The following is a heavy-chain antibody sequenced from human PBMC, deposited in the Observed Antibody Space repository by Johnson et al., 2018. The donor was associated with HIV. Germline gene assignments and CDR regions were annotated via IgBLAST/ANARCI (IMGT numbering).Heavy chain of an antibody. CDR1: GFTFSSYD. V-gene: IGHV3-13*01. J-gene: IGHJ3*02. CDR2: IGTAGDT. D-gene: IGHD6-13*01. CDR3: ARGGNSPQQLARQGEIDAFDI. Sequence: VQLVESGGGLVQPGGSLRLSCAASGFTFSSYDMHWVRQATGKGLEWVSAIGTAGDTYYPGSVKGRFTISRDNSKNTLYLQMNSLRAGDTAVYYCARGGNSPQQLARQGEIDAFDIWGQGTMVTVSS.